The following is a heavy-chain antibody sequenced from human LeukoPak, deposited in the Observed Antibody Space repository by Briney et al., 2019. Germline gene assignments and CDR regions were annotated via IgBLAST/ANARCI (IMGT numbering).Heavy chain of an antibody. CDR1: GFTFSSHS. D-gene: IGHD3-9*01. Sequence: QPGGSLRLSCAASGFTFSSHSMNWVRQTPGKGLEWISYISSSSTITHYADSVKGRFTISRDDAKNSLYLQMNSLRAEDTAIYYCAKVPRQHDNWFDPWGQGTLVTVSS. CDR3: AKVPRQHDNWFDP. V-gene: IGHV3-48*01. J-gene: IGHJ5*02. CDR2: ISSSSTIT.